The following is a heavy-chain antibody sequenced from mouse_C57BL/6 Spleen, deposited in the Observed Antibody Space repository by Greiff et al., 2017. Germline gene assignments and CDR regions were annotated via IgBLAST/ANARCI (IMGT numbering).Heavy chain of an antibody. D-gene: IGHD4-1*01. Sequence: EVQLVESGPELVKPGASVKIPCKASGYTFTDYNMDWVKQSHGKSLEWIGDINPNNGGTIYNQKFKGKATLTVDKSSSTAYMELRSLTSEDTAVYYCARRWTGFFDYWGQGTTLTVSS. CDR2: INPNNGGT. V-gene: IGHV1-18*01. CDR1: GYTFTDYN. J-gene: IGHJ2*01. CDR3: ARRWTGFFDY.